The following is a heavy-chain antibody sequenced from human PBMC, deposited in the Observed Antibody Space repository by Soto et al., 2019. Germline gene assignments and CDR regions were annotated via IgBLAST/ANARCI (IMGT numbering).Heavy chain of an antibody. CDR2: ISSSSSYI. CDR1: GFTFSIYS. J-gene: IGHJ4*02. Sequence: GGSLRLSCAASGFTFSIYSMNWVRHAPGKGLEWVSSISSSSSYIYYADSVKGRFTISRDNAKNSLYLQMNSLRAEDTAVYYCAREMQVLSPDYWGQGTLVTVSS. CDR3: AREMQVLSPDY. D-gene: IGHD2-8*01. V-gene: IGHV3-21*01.